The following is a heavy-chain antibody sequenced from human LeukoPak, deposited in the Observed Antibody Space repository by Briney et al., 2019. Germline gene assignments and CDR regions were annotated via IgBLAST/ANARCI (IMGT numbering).Heavy chain of an antibody. CDR1: GYTFTSYY. CDR2: INPSGGST. CDR3: ARTRAVAGKEGEFDY. D-gene: IGHD6-19*01. J-gene: IGHJ4*02. Sequence: ASVTVSCKASGYTFTSYYMHWVRQAPGQGLQWMGIINPSGGSTSYAQKFQGRVTMTRDTSTSTVYMELSSLRSEDTAVYYCARTRAVAGKEGEFDYWGQGTLVTVSS. V-gene: IGHV1-46*01.